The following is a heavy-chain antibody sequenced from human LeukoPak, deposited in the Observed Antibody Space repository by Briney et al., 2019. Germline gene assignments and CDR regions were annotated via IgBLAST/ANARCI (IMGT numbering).Heavy chain of an antibody. D-gene: IGHD6-13*01. Sequence: PSETLSLTCTVSGGSISSSSYYWGWIRQPPGKGLEWIGSIYYSGSTYYNPSLKSRVTISVDTSKDQFSLKLSSVTAADTAVYYCARHSSSWYIYNWFDPWGQGTLVTVSS. J-gene: IGHJ5*02. CDR1: GGSISSSSYY. V-gene: IGHV4-39*01. CDR2: IYYSGST. CDR3: ARHSSSWYIYNWFDP.